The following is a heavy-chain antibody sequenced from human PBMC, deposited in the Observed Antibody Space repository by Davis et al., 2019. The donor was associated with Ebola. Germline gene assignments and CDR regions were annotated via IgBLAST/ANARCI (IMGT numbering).Heavy chain of an antibody. J-gene: IGHJ4*02. CDR1: GGSISSPF. D-gene: IGHD5/OR15-5a*01. V-gene: IGHV4-59*11. CDR2: IHSSGNT. CDR3: ARGRHLSVSPFAY. Sequence: PGGSLRLSCLVSGGSISSPFWTWIRQSPGKGLEWIGYIHSSGNTNYNPSFKSRVTVSLDASKGQSSLKLSSVTAADTAVYYCARGRHLSVSPFAYWGQGILVTVSP.